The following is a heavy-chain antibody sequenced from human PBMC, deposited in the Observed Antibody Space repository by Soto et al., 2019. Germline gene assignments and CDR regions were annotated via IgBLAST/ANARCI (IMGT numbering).Heavy chain of an antibody. CDR2: IWYDGSNK. D-gene: IGHD6-13*01. V-gene: IGHV3-33*01. CDR3: ARGYSSSRDLGY. Sequence: QVQLVESGGGVVQPGTSLRLSCAASGFSFSSYDIHWVRQAPGKGLEWVAVIWYDGSNKYYADSVKGRFTISRDNSKNTLYLHMNSLRADDTAVYYCARGYSSSRDLGYWGQGTLVTVSS. J-gene: IGHJ4*02. CDR1: GFSFSSYD.